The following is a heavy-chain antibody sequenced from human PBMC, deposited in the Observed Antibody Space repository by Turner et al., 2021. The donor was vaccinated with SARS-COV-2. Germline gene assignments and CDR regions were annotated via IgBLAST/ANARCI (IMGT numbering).Heavy chain of an antibody. CDR3: ATGVAVASTPSGYSYYYGMDV. V-gene: IGHV1-24*01. D-gene: IGHD6-19*01. CDR2: FDPEDGET. J-gene: IGHJ6*02. Sequence: VQKPGAPVQVSCKVSGYSLTALSMHWVQQAPGKGLEWMGGFDPEDGETSYAQKFQGGVTMTEDTSTDTAYMEMSSLRSMDTAVYYCATGVAVASTPSGYSYYYGMDVWGQGTTVTVSS. CDR1: GYSLTALS.